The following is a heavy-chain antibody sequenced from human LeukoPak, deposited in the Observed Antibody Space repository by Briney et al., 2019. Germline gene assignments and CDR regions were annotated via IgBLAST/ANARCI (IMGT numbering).Heavy chain of an antibody. V-gene: IGHV1-69-2*01. CDR2: VDPEDGQT. CDR1: GYSFTDCY. J-gene: IGHJ4*02. D-gene: IGHD2-2*01. CDR3: ATDLYCSSTSCPDSFDY. Sequence: GASVKVSCKASGYSFTDCYMNWVQQAPGKGLEWMGRVDPEDGQTIYKEKFQGRVTITADTSTDTAYMELSSLRSEDTAVYYCATDLYCSSTSCPDSFDYWGQGTLVTVSS.